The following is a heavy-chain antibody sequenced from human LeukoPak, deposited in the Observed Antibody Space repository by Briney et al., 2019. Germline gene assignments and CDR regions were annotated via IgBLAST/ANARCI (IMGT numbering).Heavy chain of an antibody. Sequence: GGSLRLSCSASGFTFSTYEMNWVRQAPGKGLEWVSYISNSDSTIYYADSVKGRFTVSRDSAKRSLFLQMNSLRAEDTAVYYCARGVYCSGGSCYFKFDSWGQGTLVTVSS. CDR3: ARGVYCSGGSCYFKFDS. CDR1: GFTFSTYE. D-gene: IGHD2-15*01. J-gene: IGHJ4*02. V-gene: IGHV3-48*03. CDR2: ISNSDSTI.